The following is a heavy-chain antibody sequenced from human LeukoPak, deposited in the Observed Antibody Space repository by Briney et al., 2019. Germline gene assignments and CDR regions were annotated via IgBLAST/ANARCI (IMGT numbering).Heavy chain of an antibody. J-gene: IGHJ4*02. V-gene: IGHV3-74*01. CDR1: GFTFSSNW. CDR3: ARGDDSGYYDYFDY. D-gene: IGHD3-22*01. Sequence: GGSLRLSCAASGFTFSSNWIHWVRQVPGKGLVWVSRINSDGSSTAYADSVKGRFTISRDFSKNTVFLHMNSLRAEDMAMYYCARGDDSGYYDYFDYWGQGALVTVSS. CDR2: INSDGSST.